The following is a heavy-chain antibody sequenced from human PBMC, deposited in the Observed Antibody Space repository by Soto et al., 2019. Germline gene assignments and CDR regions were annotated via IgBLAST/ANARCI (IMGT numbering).Heavy chain of an antibody. CDR2: IIDNGGST. D-gene: IGHD2-2*01. V-gene: IGHV3-23*01. Sequence: EVQLLESGGGLVQPGGSLRLSCAASGFSFSDYVMTWVRQAPGTGLEWVSTIIDNGGSTYYADSVKGRFTNSRDNSKKTLYLQMNSLRAEDTAVYHCAKGLVPAAKTSLNDYWGQGTLVTVSS. CDR3: AKGLVPAAKTSLNDY. CDR1: GFSFSDYV. J-gene: IGHJ4*02.